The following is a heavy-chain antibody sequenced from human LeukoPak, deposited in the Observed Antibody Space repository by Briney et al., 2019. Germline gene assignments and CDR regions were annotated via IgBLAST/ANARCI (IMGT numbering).Heavy chain of an antibody. D-gene: IGHD6-19*01. CDR2: VNPDGSST. Sequence: QPGGSLSLSCAASGFTFSSYWMHWVRQAPGKGLVWVSRVNPDGSSTTYADSVKGRFTISRDNAKDTLYLQMNSLRAEDTAVYYCARDSPRPGLDYCDYWGQGTLVTVSP. CDR3: ARDSPRPGLDYCDY. V-gene: IGHV3-74*01. J-gene: IGHJ4*02. CDR1: GFTFSSYW.